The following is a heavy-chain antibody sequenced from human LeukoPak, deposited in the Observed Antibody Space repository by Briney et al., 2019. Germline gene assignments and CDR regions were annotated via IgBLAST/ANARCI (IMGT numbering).Heavy chain of an antibody. Sequence: WGSLRLSCVASGFTFSTYNMSWVRQAPGKGLEWISYISSTRNTIYNSDSVNGRFTISRDPAKASLYLQMNSLPAEDTAVYYCARVRSVPSRVFDYWGQGTLVTASS. J-gene: IGHJ4*02. CDR3: ARVRSVPSRVFDY. CDR1: GFTFSTYN. D-gene: IGHD3-16*02. CDR2: ISSTRNTI. V-gene: IGHV3-48*01.